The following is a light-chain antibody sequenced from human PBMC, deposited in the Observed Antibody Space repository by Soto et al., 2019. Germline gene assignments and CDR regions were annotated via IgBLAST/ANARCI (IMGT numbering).Light chain of an antibody. CDR1: QTISSW. V-gene: IGKV1-5*01. CDR2: DAS. J-gene: IGKJ1*01. CDR3: LQHDNFPWT. Sequence: DIQMTQSPSTLSASVGDRVTITCRASQTISSWLAWYQQKPGKAPKLLIYDASSLESGVPSRFSGSGSGTEFTLTISSLQPEDFETYYCLQHDNFPWTFGQGTKVDI.